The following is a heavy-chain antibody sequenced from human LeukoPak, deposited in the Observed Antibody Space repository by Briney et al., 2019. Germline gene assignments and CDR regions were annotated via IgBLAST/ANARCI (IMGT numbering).Heavy chain of an antibody. D-gene: IGHD6-13*01. CDR2: ISYDGSNK. V-gene: IGHV3-30*18. CDR3: AKDVRWEQQLPTGTSFDY. J-gene: IGHJ4*02. CDR1: GFTFSSYG. Sequence: GGSLRLSCAASGFTFSSYGMHWVRQAPGKGLEWVAVISYDGSNKYYADSIKGRFTISRDNSKNTLYLQMNSLRAEDTAVYYCAKDVRWEQQLPTGTSFDYWGQGTLVTVSS.